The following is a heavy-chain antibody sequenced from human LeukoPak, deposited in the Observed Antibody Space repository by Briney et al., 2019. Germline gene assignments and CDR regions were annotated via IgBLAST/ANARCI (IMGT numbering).Heavy chain of an antibody. CDR3: ARVYALGGRITNIDY. Sequence: ASVKVSCKASGYTFTSYAMNWVRQAPGQGLEWMGWINTNTGDPTYAQGFTGRFVFSLDTSVSTAYLQISSLKAEDTAVYYCARVYALGGRITNIDYWGQGTLVTVSS. V-gene: IGHV7-4-1*02. CDR1: GYTFTSYA. D-gene: IGHD2/OR15-2a*01. CDR2: INTNTGDP. J-gene: IGHJ4*02.